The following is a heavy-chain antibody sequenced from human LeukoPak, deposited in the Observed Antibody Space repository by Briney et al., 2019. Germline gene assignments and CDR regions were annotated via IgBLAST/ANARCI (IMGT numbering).Heavy chain of an antibody. CDR2: IKQDGSEK. V-gene: IGHV3-7*01. Sequence: GGSLRLSCAASGFTFSSYWMSWVRQAPGKGLEWVANIKQDGSEKYYVDSVKGRFTISRDNAKNSLYLQMNSLRAEDTAVYYCARVGPRVVPAGGFDYWGQGTLVTVSS. J-gene: IGHJ4*02. CDR1: GFTFSSYW. D-gene: IGHD2-2*01. CDR3: ARVGPRVVPAGGFDY.